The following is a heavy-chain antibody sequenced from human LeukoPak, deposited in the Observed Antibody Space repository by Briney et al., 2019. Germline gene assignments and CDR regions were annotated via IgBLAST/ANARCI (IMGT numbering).Heavy chain of an antibody. V-gene: IGHV3-9*01. Sequence: GGSLRLSCAASGFTFDDYAMHWVRQAPGKGLEWVSGISWNSGSIGYADSVKGRFTISRDNAKNSLYLQMNSLRAEDTALYYCAKAVLYCSGGSCHNWFDPWGQGTLVTVSS. CDR1: GFTFDDYA. J-gene: IGHJ5*02. D-gene: IGHD2-15*01. CDR2: ISWNSGSI. CDR3: AKAVLYCSGGSCHNWFDP.